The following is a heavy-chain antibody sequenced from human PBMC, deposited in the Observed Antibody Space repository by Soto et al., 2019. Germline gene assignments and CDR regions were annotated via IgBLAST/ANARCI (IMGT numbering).Heavy chain of an antibody. Sequence: GSLRLSCAASGFTFSSYAMSWVRQAPEKGLEWVSAISGSGGSTYYADSVKGRFTISRDNSKNTLYLQMNSLRAEDTAVYYCAKDPYYDFWSVYYNNWFAPRGQGTLVTVSS. D-gene: IGHD3-3*01. V-gene: IGHV3-23*01. CDR2: ISGSGGST. CDR1: GFTFSSYA. J-gene: IGHJ5*02. CDR3: AKDPYYDFWSVYYNNWFAP.